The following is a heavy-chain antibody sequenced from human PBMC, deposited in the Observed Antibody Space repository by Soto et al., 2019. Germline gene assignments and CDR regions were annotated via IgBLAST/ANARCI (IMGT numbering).Heavy chain of an antibody. D-gene: IGHD4-4*01. CDR1: GGSISSGDYY. J-gene: IGHJ6*02. CDR2: IYYSGST. Sequence: SETLSLTCTVSGGSISSGDYYWSWIRQPPGKGLEWIGYIYYSGSTYYNPSLKSRVTISVDTSKNQFSLKLSSVTAADTAVYYCARDAPSTVTTGLYYYYGMDVWGQGTTVTSP. CDR3: ARDAPSTVTTGLYYYYGMDV. V-gene: IGHV4-30-4*01.